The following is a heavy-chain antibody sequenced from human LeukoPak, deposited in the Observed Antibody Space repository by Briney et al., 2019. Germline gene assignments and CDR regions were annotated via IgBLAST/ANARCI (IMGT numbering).Heavy chain of an antibody. CDR2: VITDFGTA. D-gene: IGHD3-10*01. V-gene: IGHV1-69*06. J-gene: IGHJ5*02. CDR3: VRENYCSGIYYSGRFDP. CDR1: GYSFTSYG. Sequence: SVKVSCKASGYSFTSYGICWVRLAPGPGLEWVGVVITDFGTANYAEKCQDRVTITADKSTSTAYMELSSRISEATAVGYWVRENYCSGIYYSGRFDPGRQGNLVTVSA.